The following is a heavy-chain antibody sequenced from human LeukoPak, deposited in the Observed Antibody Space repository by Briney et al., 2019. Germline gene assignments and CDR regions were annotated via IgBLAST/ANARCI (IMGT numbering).Heavy chain of an antibody. D-gene: IGHD2-21*02. CDR2: ISSSGSTI. Sequence: GGSLRLSCAASGFTFSDYYMSWIRQAPGKGLEWVSYISSSGSTIYYADSVKGRFTISRDNAKKSLYLQMNSLRAEDTAVYYCASLVVVTAIQDGYYGMDVWGQGTTVTVSS. J-gene: IGHJ6*02. CDR3: ASLVVVTAIQDGYYGMDV. CDR1: GFTFSDYY. V-gene: IGHV3-11*04.